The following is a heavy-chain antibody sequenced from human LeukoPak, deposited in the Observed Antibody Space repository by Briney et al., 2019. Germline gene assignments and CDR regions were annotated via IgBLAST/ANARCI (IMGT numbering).Heavy chain of an antibody. CDR2: INHSGST. CDR1: GFPFSSHG. V-gene: IGHV4-34*01. CDR3: ARRTPTMVRGVPNAFDY. J-gene: IGHJ4*02. Sequence: GSLRLSCAGSGFPFSSHGMNWVRQPPGKGLEWIGEINHSGSTNYNPSLKSRVTISVDTSKNQFSLKLSSVTAADTAVYYCARRTPTMVRGVPNAFDYWGQGTLVTVSS. D-gene: IGHD3-10*01.